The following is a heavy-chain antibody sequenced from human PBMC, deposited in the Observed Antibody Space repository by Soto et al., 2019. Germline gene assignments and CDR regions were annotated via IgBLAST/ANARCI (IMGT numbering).Heavy chain of an antibody. CDR2: INANNANT. D-gene: IGHD5-18*01. J-gene: IGHJ4*02. CDR3: ARSPGYSYGDY. V-gene: IGHV1-18*01. CDR1: GYTFSSYG. Sequence: GASVKVSCKASGYTFSSYGISWVRQAPGQGLEWMGWINANNANTKYAQNLQGRVTITRDTSTNTAYMELSSLRSEDTAVYYCARSPGYSYGDYWGQGTLVTVSS.